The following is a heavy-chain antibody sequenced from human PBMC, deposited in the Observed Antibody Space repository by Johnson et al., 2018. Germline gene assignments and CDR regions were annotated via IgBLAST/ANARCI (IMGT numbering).Heavy chain of an antibody. CDR2: ISGSGGST. CDR1: GFTFSSYA. V-gene: IGHV3-23*01. CDR3: AKDGYYGAYVLALDI. Sequence: QLLESGGGLVQPGGSLRLSCAASGFTFSSYAMSWVRQAPGKGLEWVSCISGSGGSTYYADSVKGRFTISRDNSKNTLYLPMNSLRAEDTAVYNCAKDGYYGAYVLALDIWGQGTMVTVAS. J-gene: IGHJ3*02. D-gene: IGHD4-17*01.